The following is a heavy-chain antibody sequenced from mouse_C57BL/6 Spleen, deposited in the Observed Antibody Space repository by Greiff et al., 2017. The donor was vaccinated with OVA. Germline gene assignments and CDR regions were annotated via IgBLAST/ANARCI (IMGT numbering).Heavy chain of an antibody. D-gene: IGHD2-1*01. J-gene: IGHJ4*01. CDR3: AREGGSSYYGNHYAMDY. Sequence: QVQLKQSGAELVRPGTSVKLSCKASGYTFTSYWMHWVKQRPGQGLEWIGVIDPSDSYTNYNQKFKGKATLTVDTSSSTAYMQLSSLTSEDSAVYYCAREGGSSYYGNHYAMDYWGQGTSVTVSS. V-gene: IGHV1-59*01. CDR1: GYTFTSYW. CDR2: IDPSDSYT.